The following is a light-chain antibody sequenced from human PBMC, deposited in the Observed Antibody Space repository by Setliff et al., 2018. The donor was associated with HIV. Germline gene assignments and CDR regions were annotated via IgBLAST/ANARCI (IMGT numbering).Light chain of an antibody. CDR3: QQRSTWHT. Sequence: ETVMTQSPTTLSVSPGERATLSCRASHGIGTNLAWHQQKPGHSPRLLIYGASTRATGTPARFSGSGSGTEFTLTISSLQSEDFAVYYCQQRSTWHTVGGGTKVDIK. J-gene: IGKJ4*01. CDR1: HGIGTN. CDR2: GAS. V-gene: IGKV3-15*01.